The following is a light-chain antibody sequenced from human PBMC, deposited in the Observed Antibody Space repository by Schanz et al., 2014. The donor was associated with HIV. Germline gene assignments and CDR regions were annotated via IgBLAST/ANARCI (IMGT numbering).Light chain of an antibody. CDR1: NSDINFYYY. CDR3: CSYGGSNTFVI. Sequence: QSALTQPASVSGSPGQSITISCTGPNSDINFYYYISWFQQHPGKAPQLMIYDGSRRPSGVSNRFSGSKSGNTASLTISGLQAEDEADYYCCSYGGSNTFVIFGGGTKLTVL. CDR2: DGS. V-gene: IGLV2-14*03. J-gene: IGLJ2*01.